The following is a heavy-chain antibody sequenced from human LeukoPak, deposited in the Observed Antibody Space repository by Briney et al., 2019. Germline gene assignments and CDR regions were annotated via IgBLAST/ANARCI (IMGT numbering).Heavy chain of an antibody. Sequence: GGSLRLSCAASGFTFTSYAMSWVRQAPGKGLGWVSGINDNGDSTYYADSVKGRFIISRDNSKNTLYLQMNSLRAEDTAIYYCASFPDYYDSSGYYGPPIDYWGQGTLVTVSS. J-gene: IGHJ4*02. CDR1: GFTFTSYA. V-gene: IGHV3-23*01. D-gene: IGHD3-22*01. CDR2: INDNGDST. CDR3: ASFPDYYDSSGYYGPPIDY.